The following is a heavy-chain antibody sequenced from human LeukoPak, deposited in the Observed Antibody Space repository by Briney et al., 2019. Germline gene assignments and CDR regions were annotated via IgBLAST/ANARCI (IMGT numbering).Heavy chain of an antibody. D-gene: IGHD1-26*01. CDR3: ARGGGSYWAY. Sequence: GASVKVSCKASGYTFTGYYMHWVRQAPGQGLEWMGWISAYNGNTNYAQKLQGRVTMTTDTSTSTAYMELRSLRSDDTTVYYCARGGGSYWAYWGQGTLVTVSS. V-gene: IGHV1-18*04. J-gene: IGHJ4*02. CDR1: GYTFTGYY. CDR2: ISAYNGNT.